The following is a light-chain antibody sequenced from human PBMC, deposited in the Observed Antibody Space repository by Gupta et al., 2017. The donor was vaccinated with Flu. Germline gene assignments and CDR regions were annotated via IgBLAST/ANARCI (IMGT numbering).Light chain of an antibody. V-gene: IGKV1-39*01. CDR2: AAS. Sequence: IQMTQSPSSLSASVGDRVTITCRASQSVSSFLNWYQQKPGKAPNLLIYAASSLQTGVPSRFSGSGSGTDFTLTISGLQPEDSATYYCQQTDLTSVTFGQGTKLEIK. CDR1: QSVSSF. J-gene: IGKJ2*01. CDR3: QQTDLTSVT.